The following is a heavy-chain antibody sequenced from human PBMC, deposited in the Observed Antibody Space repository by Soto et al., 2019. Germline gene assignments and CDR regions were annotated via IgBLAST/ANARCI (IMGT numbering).Heavy chain of an antibody. V-gene: IGHV3-23*01. J-gene: IGHJ3*02. D-gene: IGHD3-10*01. CDR2: ISGSGGST. Sequence: GGSLRLSCAASGFTFSSYAMSWVRQAPGKGLEWVSAISGSGGSTYYADSVKGRFTISRDNSKNTLYLQMNSLRAEDTAVYYCAKEGGTGWVGELLSHAFDIWGQGTMVTV. CDR1: GFTFSSYA. CDR3: AKEGGTGWVGELLSHAFDI.